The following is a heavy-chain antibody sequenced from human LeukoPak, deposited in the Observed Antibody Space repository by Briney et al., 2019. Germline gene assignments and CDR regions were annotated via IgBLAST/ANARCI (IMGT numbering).Heavy chain of an antibody. V-gene: IGHV1-69*05. Sequence: SVKVSCKASGGTFSSYAISWVRQAPGQGLEWMGRIIPIFGTANYAQKFQGRVTITTDESTSTAYMELSSLRSEDTAVYYCAREPAGPLELRSRRAFDIWGQGNPGHRLL. J-gene: IGHJ3*02. CDR1: GGTFSSYA. CDR2: IIPIFGTA. D-gene: IGHD1-7*01. CDR3: AREPAGPLELRSRRAFDI.